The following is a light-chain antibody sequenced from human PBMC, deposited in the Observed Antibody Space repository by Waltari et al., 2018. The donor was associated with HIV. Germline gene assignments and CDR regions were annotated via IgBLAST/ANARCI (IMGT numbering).Light chain of an antibody. V-gene: IGKV1-27*01. CDR1: QGISNF. CDR3: QSYNSALWT. Sequence: DIQMTQAPSSLSASVGDRVTITCRASQGISNFLVWYQQKPGKVPKVLLYGASTLQSGVPSRFSGSGSGTDFALTISSLQPEDVGTYYCQSYNSALWTFGQGTRVEIK. J-gene: IGKJ1*01. CDR2: GAS.